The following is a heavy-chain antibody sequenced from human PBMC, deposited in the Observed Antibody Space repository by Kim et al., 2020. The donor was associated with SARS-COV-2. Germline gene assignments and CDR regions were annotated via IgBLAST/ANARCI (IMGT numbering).Heavy chain of an antibody. CDR1: GFTFSSYS. D-gene: IGHD3-10*01. J-gene: IGHJ6*02. CDR2: ISSSSSYI. V-gene: IGHV3-21*01. CDR3: AREMVRGVIISPLYYYYGMDV. Sequence: GGSLRLSCAASGFTFSSYSMNWVRQAPGKGLEWVSSISSSSSYIYYADSVKGRFTISRDNAKNSLYLQMNSLRAEDTAVYYCAREMVRGVIISPLYYYYGMDVWGQVTTVTVSS.